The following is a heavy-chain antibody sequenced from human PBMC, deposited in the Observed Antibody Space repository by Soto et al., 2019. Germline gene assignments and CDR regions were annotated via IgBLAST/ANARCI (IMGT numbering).Heavy chain of an antibody. Sequence: SETRSLTCAVYGGSFSGYYWSWIRQPPGKGLEWIGEINHSGSTNYNPSLKSRVTISVDTSKNQFSLKLSSVTAADTAVYYCARRRNYYGSGSYYPFDYWGQGTLVTVSS. CDR2: INHSGST. J-gene: IGHJ4*02. D-gene: IGHD3-10*01. CDR1: GGSFSGYY. CDR3: ARRRNYYGSGSYYPFDY. V-gene: IGHV4-34*01.